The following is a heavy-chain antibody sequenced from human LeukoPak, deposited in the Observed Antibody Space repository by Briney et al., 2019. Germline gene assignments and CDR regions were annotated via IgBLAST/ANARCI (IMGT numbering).Heavy chain of an antibody. CDR3: ARGRGSGHKENWFDP. D-gene: IGHD6-19*01. Sequence: ASVKASCKASGYTFTTYDINWVRQATGQGLEWMGWMNPNSGNTGYTQKFQGRVTMTRNTSISTAYMELSSLRSEDTAVYYWARGRGSGHKENWFDPWGQGTLVTVSS. CDR1: GYTFTTYD. V-gene: IGHV1-8*01. CDR2: MNPNSGNT. J-gene: IGHJ5*02.